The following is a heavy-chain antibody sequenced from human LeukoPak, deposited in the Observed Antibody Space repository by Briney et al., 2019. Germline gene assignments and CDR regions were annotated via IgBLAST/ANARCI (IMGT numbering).Heavy chain of an antibody. Sequence: GGSLRLSCAASGFTFSSYAMSWVRQAPEKGLEWVSYISSSSSTIYYADSVKGRFTISRDNAKNSLYLQMNSLRAEDTAVYYCARDRNYGDYWGQGTLVTVSS. CDR2: ISSSSSTI. CDR3: ARDRNYGDY. CDR1: GFTFSSYA. V-gene: IGHV3-48*01. J-gene: IGHJ4*02.